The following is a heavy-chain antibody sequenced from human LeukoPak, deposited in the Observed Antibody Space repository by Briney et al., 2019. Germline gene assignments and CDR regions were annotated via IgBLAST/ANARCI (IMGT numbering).Heavy chain of an antibody. Sequence: GGSLRLSCAASGFTFSSYGMHWVRQAPGKGLEWVAVIVYDGSNKYYADSVKGRFTITRDNSKNTLYLQMNSLRAEDTAVYYCARDFTDYGDYGAFDYWGQGTLVTVSS. CDR3: ARDFTDYGDYGAFDY. CDR1: GFTFSSYG. D-gene: IGHD4-17*01. J-gene: IGHJ4*02. CDR2: IVYDGSNK. V-gene: IGHV3-33*05.